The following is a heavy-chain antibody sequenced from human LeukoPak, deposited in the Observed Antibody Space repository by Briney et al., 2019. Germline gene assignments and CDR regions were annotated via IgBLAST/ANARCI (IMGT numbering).Heavy chain of an antibody. V-gene: IGHV4-34*01. J-gene: IGHJ4*02. CDR3: ARVYYHGSGSNYFDY. CDR1: GGSSSGYY. Sequence: SETLSLTCAVYGGSSSGYYWSWIRQPPGKGLEWIGEINHSGSTNYNPSLKSRVTISVDTSKNQFSLKLSSVTAADTAVYYCARVYYHGSGSNYFDYWGQGMLVTVSS. CDR2: INHSGST. D-gene: IGHD3-10*01.